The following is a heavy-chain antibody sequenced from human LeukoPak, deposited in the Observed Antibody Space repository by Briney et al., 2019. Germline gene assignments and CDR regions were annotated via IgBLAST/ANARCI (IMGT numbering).Heavy chain of an antibody. CDR3: ARDVAYAFDI. V-gene: IGHV3-48*02. D-gene: IGHD2-21*01. Sequence: GGSLRLSCAASGFTFSSYSMNWVRQAPGKGLEWASYINSGSDAVDYADSMKGRFTISRDNAKNSLYLQMNSLRDEDTAVYYCARDVAYAFDIWGQGTMVTVSS. CDR1: GFTFSSYS. CDR2: INSGSDAV. J-gene: IGHJ3*02.